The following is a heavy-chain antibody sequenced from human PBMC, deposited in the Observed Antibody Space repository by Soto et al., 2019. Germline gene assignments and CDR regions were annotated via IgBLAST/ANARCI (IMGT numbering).Heavy chain of an antibody. J-gene: IGHJ4*02. CDR1: GFAFSISA. D-gene: IGHD3-16*01. Sequence: PGGSLRLSCAASGFAFSISAMHWVRQAPGKGLVWVALISYDGSNKYYVDSVKGRFTISRDNSKNTLYLQMNSLRTEDTAVYYCAREVHGGGRPDYRGQGTLVTVSS. CDR3: AREVHGGGRPDY. CDR2: ISYDGSNK. V-gene: IGHV3-30-3*01.